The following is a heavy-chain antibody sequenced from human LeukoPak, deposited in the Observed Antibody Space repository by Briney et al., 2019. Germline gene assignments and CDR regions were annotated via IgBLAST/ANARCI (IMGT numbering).Heavy chain of an antibody. Sequence: SETLSLTCAVDGGSFSGYYWSWIRKPPGKGLEWIGEINHSGSTNYNPSLKSRVTISVDTSKNQFSLKLSSVTAADTTMYYCATHTGGYRFGLDATNFEYWGQGTLVTVSS. D-gene: IGHD6-13*01. J-gene: IGHJ4*02. CDR2: INHSGST. CDR1: GGSFSGYY. CDR3: ATHTGGYRFGLDATNFEY. V-gene: IGHV4-34*01.